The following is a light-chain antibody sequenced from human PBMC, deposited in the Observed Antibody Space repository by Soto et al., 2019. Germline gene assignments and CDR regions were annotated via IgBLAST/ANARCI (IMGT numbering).Light chain of an antibody. J-gene: IGKJ1*01. CDR1: QSLVYSDGNTY. Sequence: DVVMTQSPLSLPVTLGQPASISCRSSQSLVYSDGNTYLNWFQQRPGQSPRRLIYKVSNRDSGVPDRCSGSASGTAVTLKISRVEAEDVGVYYCIQGTHGPPGTFGQGTKVEIK. CDR2: KVS. CDR3: IQGTHGPPGT. V-gene: IGKV2-30*01.